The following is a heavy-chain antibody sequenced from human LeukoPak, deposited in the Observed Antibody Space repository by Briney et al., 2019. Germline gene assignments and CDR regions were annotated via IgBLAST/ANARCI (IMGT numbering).Heavy chain of an antibody. D-gene: IGHD1-26*01. CDR3: ARDGNGSYYSHWFDP. V-gene: IGHV1-69*04. J-gene: IGHJ5*02. CDR1: GGTFSSYA. CDR2: IIPILGIA. Sequence: SVKVSCKASGGTFSSYAISWVRQAPGQGLEWMGRIIPILGIANYAQKFQGRVTITADKSTSTAYMELSSLRSEDTAVYYCARDGNGSYYSHWFDPWGQGTLVTVSS.